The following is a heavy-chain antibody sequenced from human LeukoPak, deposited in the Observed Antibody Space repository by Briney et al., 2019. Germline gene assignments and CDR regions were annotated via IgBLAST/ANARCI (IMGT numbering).Heavy chain of an antibody. V-gene: IGHV3-20*04. CDR3: ARDLSSSWYSLAY. CDR2: INWDGGAY. Sequence: GGSLRLSCTDSGNTFDDYGMTWVRQAPGKGLEWVSGINWDGGAYNYAASVKGRFTISSDNAKNSLYLEMNSLRVEDTAVYFCARDLSSSWYSLAYWGQGILVIVSS. J-gene: IGHJ4*02. D-gene: IGHD3-22*01. CDR1: GNTFDDYG.